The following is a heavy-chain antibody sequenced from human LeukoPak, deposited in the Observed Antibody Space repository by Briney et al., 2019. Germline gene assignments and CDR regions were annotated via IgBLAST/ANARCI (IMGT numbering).Heavy chain of an antibody. CDR3: AGGSYYFDY. V-gene: IGHV4-30-4*07. CDR2: IRYSGST. Sequence: SQTLSLTCEVSGDSLSSGGYSWGWIRQPPGKGLEWIGYIRYSGSTYYNPSLKSRLTMSVEASKTQFSLRLSSVTAADTAVYYCAGGSYYFDYWGQGTLVTVSS. CDR1: GDSLSSGGYS. D-gene: IGHD3-16*02. J-gene: IGHJ4*02.